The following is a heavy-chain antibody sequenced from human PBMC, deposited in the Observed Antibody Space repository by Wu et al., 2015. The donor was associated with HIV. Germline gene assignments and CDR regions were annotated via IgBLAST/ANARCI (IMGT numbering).Heavy chain of an antibody. J-gene: IGHJ1*01. D-gene: IGHD3-22*01. CDR1: GQILTEVS. Sequence: QVQLVQSGAEMKKPGASVKVSCRVSGQILTEVSVHWVRQAPGKGLEWMGGYDSEDGKTIYAQKFQGRLTMTEDTSADTTYMELSSLRSEDTAIYYCAISADDTSLDFWGQGTLVTVSS. CDR2: YDSEDGKT. CDR3: AISADDTSLDF. V-gene: IGHV1-24*01.